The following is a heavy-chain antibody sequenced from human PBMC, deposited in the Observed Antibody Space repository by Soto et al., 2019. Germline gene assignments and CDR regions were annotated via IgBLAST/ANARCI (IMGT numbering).Heavy chain of an antibody. V-gene: IGHV4-59*08. Sequence: QVQLQESGPGLVKPSETLSLTCSVSGGSISSDYWSWIRRPPGKGLEWIGYVYDSGSTKYNPSLKSRVTISVDTSKNQFSLKLSSVTAADTAIYYCARHLNYNDYAASDYRGRGTLVTVSS. D-gene: IGHD4-17*01. CDR3: ARHLNYNDYAASDY. CDR1: GGSISSDY. J-gene: IGHJ4*02. CDR2: VYDSGST.